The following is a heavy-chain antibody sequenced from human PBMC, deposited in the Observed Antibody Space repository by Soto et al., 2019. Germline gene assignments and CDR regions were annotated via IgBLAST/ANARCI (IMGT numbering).Heavy chain of an antibody. V-gene: IGHV4-61*01. D-gene: IGHD3-16*01. Sequence: QVQLQESGPGLVKPSETLSLTCTVSGGSVSSDSYYWSWIRQPPGKGLEWIGYIYYSGSTNYNPSLKSRVXTAXDXCNNQFSLKLSSVTAADTAVYYCARGLSNSLTQIDYWGQGTLVTVSS. CDR2: IYYSGST. J-gene: IGHJ4*02. CDR1: GGSVSSDSYY. CDR3: ARGLSNSLTQIDY.